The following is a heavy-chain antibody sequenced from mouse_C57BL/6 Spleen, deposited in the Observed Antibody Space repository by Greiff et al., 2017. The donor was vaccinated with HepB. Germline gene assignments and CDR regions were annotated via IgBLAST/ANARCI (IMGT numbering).Heavy chain of an antibody. CDR1: GYTFTSYW. CDR3: ARSGYYGSSFYFGC. Sequence: VQLQQSGAELVKPGASVKMSCKASGYTFTSYWITWVKQRPGQGLEWIGDIYPGSGSTNYNEKFKSKATLTVDTSSSTAYMQLSSLTSEDSAVYYCARSGYYGSSFYFGCWGQGTTLTVS. D-gene: IGHD1-1*01. V-gene: IGHV1-55*01. CDR2: IYPGSGST. J-gene: IGHJ2*01.